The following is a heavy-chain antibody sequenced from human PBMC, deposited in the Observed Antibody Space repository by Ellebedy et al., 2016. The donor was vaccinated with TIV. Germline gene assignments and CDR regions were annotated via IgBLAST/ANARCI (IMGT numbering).Heavy chain of an antibody. CDR2: IYYSVST. Sequence: SETLSLTCTVSGGSISSYYWSWIRQPPGKGLEWIGYIYYSVSTNYNPSLKSRVTLSVDTSKNQFSLMLSSVTAADTAVYYCAREAVEVATIEDHYYYMDVWGKGTTVTVSS. D-gene: IGHD5-24*01. V-gene: IGHV4-59*01. CDR3: AREAVEVATIEDHYYYMDV. J-gene: IGHJ6*03. CDR1: GGSISSYY.